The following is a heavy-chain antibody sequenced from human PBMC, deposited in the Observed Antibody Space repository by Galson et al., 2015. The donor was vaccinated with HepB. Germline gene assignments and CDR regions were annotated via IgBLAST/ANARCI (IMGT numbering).Heavy chain of an antibody. CDR1: GFTFSSYA. CDR3: ARDAELLWFGELLYHYYYGMDV. J-gene: IGHJ6*02. V-gene: IGHV3-30-3*01. D-gene: IGHD3-10*01. CDR2: ISYDGSNK. Sequence: SLRLSCAASGFTFSSYAMHWVRQAPGKGLEWVAVISYDGSNKYYADSVKGRFTISRDNSKNTLYLQMNSLRAEDTAVYYCARDAELLWFGELLYHYYYGMDVWGQGTTVTVSS.